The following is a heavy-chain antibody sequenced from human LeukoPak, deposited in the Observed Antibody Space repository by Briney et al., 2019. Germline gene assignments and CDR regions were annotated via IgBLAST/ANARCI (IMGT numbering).Heavy chain of an antibody. CDR2: INPNSGGT. V-gene: IGHV1-2*02. D-gene: IGHD2-2*01. CDR3: ARDRRYCSSTSCYLNWFDP. Sequence: ASVKVSCKASGYTFTGYYMHWVRQAPGQGLEWMGWINPNSGGTNYAQKFQGRVTMTRDTSISTAYMELRRLRSDDTAVYYCARDRRYCSSTSCYLNWFDPWGQGTLVTVSS. J-gene: IGHJ5*02. CDR1: GYTFTGYY.